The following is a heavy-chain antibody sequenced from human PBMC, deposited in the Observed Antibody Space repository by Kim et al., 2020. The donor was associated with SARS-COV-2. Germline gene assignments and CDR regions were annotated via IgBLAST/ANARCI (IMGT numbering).Heavy chain of an antibody. CDR2: IKEGGDHT. D-gene: IGHD3-10*01. V-gene: IGHV3-23*01. J-gene: IGHJ4*02. Sequence: GSLRLSCAASGFTFSTYGMMWVRQAPGSGLEWGSMIKEGGDHTYYADSVKGRFTISRDNSKNMLYLQMNALRADDTAKYYCLSYYGSRSFGDYWGRGTLVAVSS. CDR1: GFTFSTYG. CDR3: LSYYGSRSFGDY.